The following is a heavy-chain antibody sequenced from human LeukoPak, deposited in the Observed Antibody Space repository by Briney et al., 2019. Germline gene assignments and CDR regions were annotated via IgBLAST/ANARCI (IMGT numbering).Heavy chain of an antibody. Sequence: GGSLRLSCAASGFTLSSYWMSWVRQAPGEGLEWVANIKQDGSEKYYVDSVKGRFTISRDNPKNLLFLQINSLRVEDTAVYYCARETPRRGETRDGYRWGQGTLVTVSS. CDR1: GFTLSSYW. CDR2: IKQDGSEK. D-gene: IGHD5-24*01. J-gene: IGHJ4*02. CDR3: ARETPRRGETRDGYR. V-gene: IGHV3-7*01.